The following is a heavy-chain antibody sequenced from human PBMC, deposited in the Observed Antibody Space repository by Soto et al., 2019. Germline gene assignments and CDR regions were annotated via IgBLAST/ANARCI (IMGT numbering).Heavy chain of an antibody. D-gene: IGHD3-22*01. CDR1: GFIFSDYY. CDR3: ARDRGYYDSSGYFDY. CDR2: ISSSDNII. Sequence: PGGSLRLSCAASGFIFSDYYMSWIRQAPGEGLEWISYISSSDNIIYYADSVKGRFTISRDNAKNSLYLQMNSLRAEDTAVYYCARDRGYYDSSGYFDYWGQGTLVTVSS. J-gene: IGHJ4*02. V-gene: IGHV3-11*01.